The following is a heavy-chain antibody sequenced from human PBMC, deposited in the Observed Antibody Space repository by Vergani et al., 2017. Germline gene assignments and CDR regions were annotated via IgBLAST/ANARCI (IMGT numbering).Heavy chain of an antibody. J-gene: IGHJ4*02. CDR2: IRSKANSYAT. Sequence: EVQLLESGGDLVQPGRSLRLSCIASGFTFSGSAMHWVRQASGKGLEWVGRIRSKANSYATAYAASVTGRFTISRDESKNTAYLQMNSLKTEDTAVYECATLRLETQKQVTSGGQGTLVTVSS. CDR1: GFTFSGSA. CDR3: ATLRLETQKQVTS. D-gene: IGHD4-23*01. V-gene: IGHV3-73*01.